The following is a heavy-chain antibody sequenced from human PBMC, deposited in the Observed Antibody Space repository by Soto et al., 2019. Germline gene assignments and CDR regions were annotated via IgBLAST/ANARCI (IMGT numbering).Heavy chain of an antibody. CDR1: NGSFTDYF. CDR3: ARSPNIYSLTWFNP. D-gene: IGHD3-9*01. CDR2: INHRGSA. Sequence: SATLALTFAAHNGSFTDYFWTWIRPSPGRGLEWIGDINHRGSATYNPSLESRVTLSIDKSKNQFFLNLTSVTAADTAVYYCARSPNIYSLTWFNPWGQGILVNVSS. J-gene: IGHJ5*02. V-gene: IGHV4-34*01.